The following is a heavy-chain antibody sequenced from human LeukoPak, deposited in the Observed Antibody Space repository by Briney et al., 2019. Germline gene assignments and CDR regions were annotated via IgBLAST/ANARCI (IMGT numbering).Heavy chain of an antibody. Sequence: PGRSLRLSCAASGFTFSSYWMSWVRQAPGKGPEWVANIKQDGNEKYYVDSVKGRFTISRDNTKSSLYLQMDSLRAEDTAVYYCARAQTYGDYRLLLDYWGQGTLVTVSS. CDR3: ARAQTYGDYRLLLDY. J-gene: IGHJ4*02. CDR1: GFTFSSYW. D-gene: IGHD4-17*01. CDR2: IKQDGNEK. V-gene: IGHV3-7*01.